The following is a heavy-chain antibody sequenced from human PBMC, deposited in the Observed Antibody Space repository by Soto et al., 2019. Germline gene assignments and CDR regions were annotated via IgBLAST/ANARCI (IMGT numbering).Heavy chain of an antibody. J-gene: IGHJ3*02. V-gene: IGHV5-51*01. CDR1: GYSFTSYW. D-gene: IGHD6-25*01. Sequence: GESLKISCKGSGYSFTSYWIGWVRQMPGKGLEWMGIIYPGDSDTRYSPSFQGQVTISADKSISTAYLQWSSLKASDTAMFYCARGGYSGNSKDPFYIWGPGTMVTVSS. CDR2: IYPGDSDT. CDR3: ARGGYSGNSKDPFYI.